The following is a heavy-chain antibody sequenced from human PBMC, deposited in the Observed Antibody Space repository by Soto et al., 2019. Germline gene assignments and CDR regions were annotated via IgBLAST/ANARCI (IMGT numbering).Heavy chain of an antibody. CDR3: ARAVVVIPAAIAPNWFAP. CDR1: GGTFSSYA. J-gene: IGHJ5*02. CDR2: IIPIFGTA. V-gene: IGHV1-69*13. Sequence: AASVKVSCKASGGTFSSYAISWVRQAPGRGLEWMGGIIPIFGTANYAQKFQGRVTITADESTSTAYMERSSLRSEDTAVYYCARAVVVIPAAIAPNWFAPWGQGTLVTVSS. D-gene: IGHD2-2*01.